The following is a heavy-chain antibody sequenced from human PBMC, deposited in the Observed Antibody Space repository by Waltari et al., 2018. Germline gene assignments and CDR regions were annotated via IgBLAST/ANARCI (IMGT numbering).Heavy chain of an antibody. CDR2: INPSGGST. CDR1: EYTFTSSY. V-gene: IGHV1-46*01. CDR3: ASDTGALWMDV. Sequence: QVQLVQSGAEVKKPGASVKISCKTSEYTFTSSYVHWVRQAPGQGLEWMGIINPSGGSTIYAQKFQGRVTMTRDTSTGTGYRELSSLGSEDTAVYYCASDTGALWMDVWGQGTTVTVSS. D-gene: IGHD2-21*01. J-gene: IGHJ6*02.